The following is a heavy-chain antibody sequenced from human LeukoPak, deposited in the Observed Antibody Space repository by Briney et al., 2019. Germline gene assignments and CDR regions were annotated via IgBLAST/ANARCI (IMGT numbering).Heavy chain of an antibody. D-gene: IGHD6-13*01. Sequence: GVSVKVSCKASGYMFTSHGISWVRQAPGQGLEWMGWISAYNGDTEYSHKFQGRVTMTTDTSTSTAYMELRSLRSDDTAVYYCARVRRIAAAGAEYFQHWGQGTLVTVSS. CDR1: GYMFTSHG. V-gene: IGHV1-18*01. CDR2: ISAYNGDT. J-gene: IGHJ1*01. CDR3: ARVRRIAAAGAEYFQH.